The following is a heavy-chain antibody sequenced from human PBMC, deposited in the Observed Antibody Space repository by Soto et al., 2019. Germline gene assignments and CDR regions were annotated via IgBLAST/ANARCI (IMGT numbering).Heavy chain of an antibody. CDR3: ARQYYYDSSGYDPFDY. J-gene: IGHJ4*02. V-gene: IGHV4-31*03. D-gene: IGHD3-22*01. CDR1: GGSISSGGYY. Sequence: QVQLQESGPGLVKPSQTLSLTCTVSGGSISSGGYYWSWIRQHPGKGLEWIGYIYYSGSTYYNPSRKSRVTISVDASKNQFSLKLSSVTAADTAVYYCARQYYYDSSGYDPFDYWGQGTLVTVSS. CDR2: IYYSGST.